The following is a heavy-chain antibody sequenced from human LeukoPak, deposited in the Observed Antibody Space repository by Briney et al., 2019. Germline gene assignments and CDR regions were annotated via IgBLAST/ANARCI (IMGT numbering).Heavy chain of an antibody. CDR1: GFTVSSNS. Sequence: GGSLRLSCTVSGFTVSSNSMSWVRQAPGKGLEWVSFIYSDNTHYSDSVKGRFTISRDNAKNSLYLQVNSLRAEDTAVYHCARGSRLGVVGRDAFDIWGQGTMVTVSS. V-gene: IGHV3-53*01. J-gene: IGHJ3*02. CDR3: ARGSRLGVVGRDAFDI. D-gene: IGHD3-3*01. CDR2: IYSDNT.